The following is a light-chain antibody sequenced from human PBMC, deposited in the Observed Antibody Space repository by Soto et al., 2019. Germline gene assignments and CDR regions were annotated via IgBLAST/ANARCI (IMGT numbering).Light chain of an antibody. J-gene: IGKJ1*01. V-gene: IGKV4-1*01. CDR1: QSVLYSSNNKNY. Sequence: DIVMTQSPDSLAVSLGERATINCKSSQSVLYSSNNKNYLAWYQQKPGQPHKLLIYWASTRESGVPDRLSGSGSGTDFTLTISSLQAEDVGVYYFQQYYSTPRTFGQGTKVEI. CDR3: QQYYSTPRT. CDR2: WAS.